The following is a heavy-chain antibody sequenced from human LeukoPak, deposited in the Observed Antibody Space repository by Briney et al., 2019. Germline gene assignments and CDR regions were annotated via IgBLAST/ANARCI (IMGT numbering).Heavy chain of an antibody. CDR2: IVVGSGNT. D-gene: IGHD5-18*01. V-gene: IGHV1-58*01. J-gene: IGHJ4*02. CDR1: GFTFTSSA. Sequence: SVRVSCKASGFTFTSSAVQWVRQARGQRLEWIGWIVVGSGNTNYAQKFQERVTITRDMSTSTAYMELSSLRSEDTAVYYCAARMYSYGYTDFDYWGQGTLVTVSS. CDR3: AARMYSYGYTDFDY.